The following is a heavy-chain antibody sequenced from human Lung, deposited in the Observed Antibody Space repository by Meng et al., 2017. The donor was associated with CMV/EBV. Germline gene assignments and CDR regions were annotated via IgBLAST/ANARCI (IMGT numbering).Heavy chain of an antibody. Sequence: GESLKISCATSGFTFSSFGMNCVRQAPGKGLEWVALIRYDGSNEYYADSVRGRFTISRDISKNTLYLEMNSLRLDDTAVYYCARDSSTGFYYFDYWGQGPLVTVSS. CDR1: GFTFSSFG. CDR2: IRYDGSNE. J-gene: IGHJ4*02. CDR3: ARDSSTGFYYFDY. D-gene: IGHD6-19*01. V-gene: IGHV3-30*02.